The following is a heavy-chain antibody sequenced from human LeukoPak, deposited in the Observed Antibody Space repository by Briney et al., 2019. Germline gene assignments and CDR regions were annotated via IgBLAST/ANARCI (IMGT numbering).Heavy chain of an antibody. CDR2: IYSGGNT. CDR1: GFTVSSNY. Sequence: GGSLRLSCAASGFTVSSNYMSWVRQAPGKGLEWVSVIYSGGNTYYADSVKGRFTISRDNSKNTLYLQMNSLRAEDTAVYYCASGLNGGSWSTDFQHWGQGTLVTVSS. CDR3: ASGLNGGSWSTDFQH. D-gene: IGHD6-13*01. J-gene: IGHJ1*01. V-gene: IGHV3-53*01.